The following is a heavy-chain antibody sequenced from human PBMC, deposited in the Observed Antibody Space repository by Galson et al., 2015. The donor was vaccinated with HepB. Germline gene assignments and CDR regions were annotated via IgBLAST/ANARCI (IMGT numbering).Heavy chain of an antibody. CDR2: IKEDESEK. Sequence: SLRLSCAASGFTFSTYWMTWVRQAPGKGLEWVANIKEDESEKYYVDSVEGRFTISRDNARKSLYLQMNSLRADDTAVYYCATSSIGSRRLYCYHNGMDGWGQWTTVTVSS. CDR1: GFTFSTYW. CDR3: ATSSIGSRRLYCYHNGMDG. J-gene: IGHJ6*02. V-gene: IGHV3-7*03. D-gene: IGHD6-6*01.